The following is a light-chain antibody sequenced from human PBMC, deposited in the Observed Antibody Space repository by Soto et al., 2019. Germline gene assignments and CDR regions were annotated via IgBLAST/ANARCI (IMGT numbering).Light chain of an antibody. CDR3: QQYGSSPIP. J-gene: IGKJ5*01. V-gene: IGKV3-20*01. Sequence: ETVMTQAPATLSVSPGERATLSCRASQSVYSSLAWYQQKPGQAPRLLIYGASSRATGIPDRFSGSGSGTDFTLTISRMEPEDFAVYYCQQYGSSPIPFGQGTRLEIK. CDR1: QSVYSS. CDR2: GAS.